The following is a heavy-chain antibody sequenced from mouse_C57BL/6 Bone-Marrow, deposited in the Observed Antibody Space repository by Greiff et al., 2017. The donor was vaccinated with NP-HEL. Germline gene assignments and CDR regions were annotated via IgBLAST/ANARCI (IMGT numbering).Heavy chain of an antibody. CDR3: ARLLYGMDY. Sequence: VQLQQSGPELVKPGASVKISCKASGYSFTGYYMNWVKQSPEKSLEWIGEINPSTGGTTYNQKFKAKATLTVDKSSSTAYMQLKSLTSEDSAVYYCARLLYGMDYWGQGTSVTVSS. CDR2: INPSTGGT. V-gene: IGHV1-42*01. J-gene: IGHJ4*01. CDR1: GYSFTGYY.